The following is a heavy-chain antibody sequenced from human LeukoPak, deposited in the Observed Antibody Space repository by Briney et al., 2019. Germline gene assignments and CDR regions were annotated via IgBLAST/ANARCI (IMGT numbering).Heavy chain of an antibody. CDR1: GFTFSSYG. D-gene: IGHD5-12*01. CDR2: ISYDGSNK. J-gene: IGHJ4*02. Sequence: GGSLRLSCAASGFTFSSYGMQWVRQAPGKGLEWVAVISYDGSNKYYADSVKSRSTISRDNSKNTLYLQMNSLRAEDTAVYYCAKDRSGYVGSLDYWGQGTLVTVSS. CDR3: AKDRSGYVGSLDY. V-gene: IGHV3-30*18.